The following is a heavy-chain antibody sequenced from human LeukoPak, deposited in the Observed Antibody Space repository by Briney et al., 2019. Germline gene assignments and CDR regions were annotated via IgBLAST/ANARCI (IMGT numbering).Heavy chain of an antibody. Sequence: ASVKDSCKTPGYSPSAWGVSWVPHGPGQGLEWMGWISAYNGNTNYAQKLQGRVTMTTDTSTSTAYMELRSLRSDNTAVYYCARSGSYYRNWFDPWGQGTLVTVSS. V-gene: IGHV1-18*01. CDR3: ARSGSYYRNWFDP. J-gene: IGHJ5*02. CDR2: ISAYNGNT. CDR1: GYSPSAWG. D-gene: IGHD1-26*01.